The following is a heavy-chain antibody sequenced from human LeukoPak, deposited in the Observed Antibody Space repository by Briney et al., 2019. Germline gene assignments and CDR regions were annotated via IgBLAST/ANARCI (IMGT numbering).Heavy chain of an antibody. J-gene: IGHJ4*02. CDR3: TTRTDSSGILGY. Sequence: GGSLRLSCAASGFTFSHAWMTWVRQAPGKGLEWVGRIKRKTDGWTTDYAAPVKGRFTISRDDSKNTLYLQMNNLQTEDTAVYYCTTRTDSSGILGYWGQGTLVTVSS. CDR2: IKRKTDGWTT. D-gene: IGHD4-23*01. V-gene: IGHV3-15*01. CDR1: GFTFSHAW.